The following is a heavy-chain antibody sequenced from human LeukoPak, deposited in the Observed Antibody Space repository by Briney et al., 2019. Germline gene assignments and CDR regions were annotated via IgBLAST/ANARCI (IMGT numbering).Heavy chain of an antibody. D-gene: IGHD2-2*01. CDR3: ARERPDIVVVPAATDYYYYMDV. CDR1: GGSFSGYY. Sequence: SETLSLTCAVYGGSFSGYYWSWIRQPPGKGLEWIGEINHSGSTNYNPSLKSRVTISVDTSKNQFSLKLSSVTAADTAVYYCARERPDIVVVPAATDYYYYMDVWGKGTTVTVSS. CDR2: INHSGST. V-gene: IGHV4-34*01. J-gene: IGHJ6*03.